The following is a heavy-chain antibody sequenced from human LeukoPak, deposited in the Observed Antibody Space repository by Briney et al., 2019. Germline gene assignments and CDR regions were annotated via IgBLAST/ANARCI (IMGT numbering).Heavy chain of an antibody. CDR2: IVYSGSA. CDR1: GGSISSYY. V-gene: IGHV4-59*01. Sequence: SETLSLTCTVSGGSISSYYWSWIRQPPGKGLEWIGHIVYSGSANYNPSLDSRVTISVDTSKNQFSLKLSSVTAADTAVYYYARKVIVAAREPYFDYWGQGTLVTVSS. D-gene: IGHD3-22*01. J-gene: IGHJ4*02. CDR3: ARKVIVAAREPYFDY.